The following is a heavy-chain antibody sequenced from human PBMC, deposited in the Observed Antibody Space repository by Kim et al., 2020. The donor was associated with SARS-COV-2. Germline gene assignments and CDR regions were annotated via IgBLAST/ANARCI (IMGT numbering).Heavy chain of an antibody. D-gene: IGHD6-19*01. CDR3: ARDWVAVAGYYYYGMDV. V-gene: IGHV3-7*01. CDR2: IKQDGSEK. CDR1: GFTFSSYW. Sequence: GGSLRLSCAASGFTFSSYWMSWVRQAPGKGLEWVANIKQDGSEKYYVDSVKGRFTISRDNAKNSLYLQMNSLRAEDTAVYYCARDWVAVAGYYYYGMDVWGQGTTVTVSS. J-gene: IGHJ6*02.